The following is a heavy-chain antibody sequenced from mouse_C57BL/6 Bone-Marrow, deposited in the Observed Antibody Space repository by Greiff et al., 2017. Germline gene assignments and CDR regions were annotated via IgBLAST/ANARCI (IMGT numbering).Heavy chain of an antibody. CDR3: TRYDGYYEGWFAY. CDR2: IDPENGDT. CDR1: GFNIKDDY. V-gene: IGHV14-4*01. J-gene: IGHJ3*01. D-gene: IGHD2-3*01. Sequence: VQLQQSGAELVRPGASVKLSCTASGFNIKDDYMHWVKQRPEQGLEWIGWIDPENGDTEYASKFQGKATITAETSSNTAYLQLSSLTSEDTAVYYCTRYDGYYEGWFAYWGQGTLVTVSA.